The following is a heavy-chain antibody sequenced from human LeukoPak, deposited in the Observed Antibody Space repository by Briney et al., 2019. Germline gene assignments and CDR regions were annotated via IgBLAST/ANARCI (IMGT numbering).Heavy chain of an antibody. CDR2: INPNSGGT. Sequence: ASVKVSCKASGYTFTGYYMHWVRQAPGQGLEWMGWINPNSGGTNYPQKFQGRVTLTRDTSISTAYTELSRLKSDDTAVYYCAREHSSGYYFDAFDIWGQGTMVTVSS. CDR1: GYTFTGYY. V-gene: IGHV1-2*02. J-gene: IGHJ3*02. CDR3: AREHSSGYYFDAFDI. D-gene: IGHD3-22*01.